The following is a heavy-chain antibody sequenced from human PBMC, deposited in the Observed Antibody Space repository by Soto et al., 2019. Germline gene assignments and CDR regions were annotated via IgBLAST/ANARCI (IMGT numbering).Heavy chain of an antibody. J-gene: IGHJ3*02. D-gene: IGHD1-26*01. V-gene: IGHV3-30-3*01. CDR1: RFSFSTYA. CDR3: ARDRSGSHEIDDSLDI. Sequence: QVHLVESGGGVVQPGRSLRLSCAASRFSFSTYAIHWVRQAPGNGLEWVAGISYDGGNEYYADSVKGRFTISRDNSKSTLYLKMNSLGPDDTAVYYCARDRSGSHEIDDSLDIWGRGTMVTVSS. CDR2: ISYDGGNE.